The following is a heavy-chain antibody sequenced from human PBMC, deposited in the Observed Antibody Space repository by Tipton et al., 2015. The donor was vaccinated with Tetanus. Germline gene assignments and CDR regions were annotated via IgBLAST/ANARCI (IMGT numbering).Heavy chain of an antibody. Sequence: SLRLSCVASGFTFTNHAMNWVRQAPGKGPEWLSGISGNGDSTQYADSVKGRFTISRDNSKNTLYLQMNSLRAEDTAVYYCAKDRAARGMREVDYYGQRTLLTVSS. D-gene: IGHD6-6*01. V-gene: IGHV3-23*01. CDR3: AKDRAARGMREVDY. J-gene: IGHJ4*02. CDR1: GFTFTNHA. CDR2: ISGNGDST.